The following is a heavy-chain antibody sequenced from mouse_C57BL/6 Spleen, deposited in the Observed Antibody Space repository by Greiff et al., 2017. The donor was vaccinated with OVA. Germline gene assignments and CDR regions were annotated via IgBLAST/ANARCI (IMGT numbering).Heavy chain of an antibody. J-gene: IGHJ2*01. CDR3: ASSNYDY. CDR1: GYTFTSYW. V-gene: IGHV1-69*01. CDR2: IDPSDSYT. Sequence: QVQLKQPGAELVMPGASVKLSCKASGYTFTSYWMHWVKQRPGQGLEWIGEIDPSDSYTNYNQKFKGKSTLTVDKSSSTAYMQLSSLTSEDSAVYYCASSNYDYWGQGTTLTVSS. D-gene: IGHD2-5*01.